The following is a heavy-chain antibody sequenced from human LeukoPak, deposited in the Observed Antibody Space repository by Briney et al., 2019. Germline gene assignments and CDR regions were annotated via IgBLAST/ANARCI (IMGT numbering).Heavy chain of an antibody. CDR2: ISHSGGSA. J-gene: IGHJ3*02. CDR1: GFTFNKYA. Sequence: GGSLRLSRAASGFTFNKYAMSWVRQAPGKGLEWVASISHSGGSAYYADSVKGRFNISRDNSKDTVELQMNSLRAEDTAVYYCARDRTYCSGGRCYDLFDIWGQGTMVTVSS. CDR3: ARDRTYCSGGRCYDLFDI. V-gene: IGHV3-23*01. D-gene: IGHD2-15*01.